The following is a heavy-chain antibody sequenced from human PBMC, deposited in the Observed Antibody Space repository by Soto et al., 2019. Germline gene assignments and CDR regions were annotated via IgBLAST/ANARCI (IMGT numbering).Heavy chain of an antibody. CDR2: INHSGST. J-gene: IGHJ6*02. V-gene: IGHV4-34*01. Sequence: TSETLSLTCAVYGGSFSGYYWSWIRQPPGKGLEWIGEINHSGSTNYNPSLKSRVTISVDTSKNQFSLKLSSVTAADTAVYYCARDYGEKGHGYYYYYGMDVWGQGTTVTVSS. CDR3: ARDYGEKGHGYYYYYGMDV. D-gene: IGHD4-17*01. CDR1: GGSFSGYY.